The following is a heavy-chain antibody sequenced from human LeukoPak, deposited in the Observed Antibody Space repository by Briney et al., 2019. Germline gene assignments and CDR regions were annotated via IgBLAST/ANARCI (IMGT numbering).Heavy chain of an antibody. D-gene: IGHD3-16*01. Sequence: GGSQRLSCAASGFMFGRLGMQWVRQAPGEGLEWVAMIWHDGSVQEYADSVKGRFTISRDNSQNTLYLQMNSLRDEDTAVYYCAKEGDQFRGYLDAWGKGTTVTVSS. CDR1: GFMFGRLG. V-gene: IGHV3-33*06. CDR3: AKEGDQFRGYLDA. CDR2: IWHDGSVQ. J-gene: IGHJ6*03.